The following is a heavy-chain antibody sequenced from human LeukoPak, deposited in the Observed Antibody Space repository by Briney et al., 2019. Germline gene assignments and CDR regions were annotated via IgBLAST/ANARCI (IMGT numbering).Heavy chain of an antibody. J-gene: IGHJ4*02. D-gene: IGHD6-19*01. CDR1: GFSFSSYA. CDR3: AKKRRPVAGTDLFDY. V-gene: IGHV3-23*01. Sequence: GGSLRLSCVASGFSFSSYAMIWVRQSPEKGLEWVSAFSGGASRTYYVDSVKGRFTISRDNSKNTLYLQMNSLRVEDTAVYYCAKKRRPVAGTDLFDYWVQGTLVTVSS. CDR2: FSGGASRT.